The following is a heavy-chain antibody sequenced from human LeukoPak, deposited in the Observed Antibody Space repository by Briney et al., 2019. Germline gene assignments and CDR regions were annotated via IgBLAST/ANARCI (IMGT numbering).Heavy chain of an antibody. CDR3: AKARGTSLKYYFDY. D-gene: IGHD3-16*01. CDR1: GFTFSSYA. V-gene: IGHV3-23*01. CDR2: ITGSGGTI. Sequence: GGSLRLSCAASGFTFSSYAMSWVRHAPGKGLEWVSVITGSGGTIYYAESVKDRFAISRDNSQNTLYLQLNSLRAEDTATYYCAKARGTSLKYYFDYWGQGTLVTVSS. J-gene: IGHJ4*02.